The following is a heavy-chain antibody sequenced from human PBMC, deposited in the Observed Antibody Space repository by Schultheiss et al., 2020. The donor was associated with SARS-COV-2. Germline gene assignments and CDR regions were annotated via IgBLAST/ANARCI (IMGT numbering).Heavy chain of an antibody. Sequence: ASVKVSCKASGYTFTGYYMHWVRQATGQGLEWMGWMNPNSGNTGYAQKFQGRVTMTTDTSTSTAYMELRSLRSDDTAVYYCARPSQPFAEGLYFDLWGRGTLVTVAS. CDR3: ARPSQPFAEGLYFDL. J-gene: IGHJ2*01. D-gene: IGHD2-2*01. CDR1: GYTFTGYY. V-gene: IGHV1-8*02. CDR2: MNPNSGNT.